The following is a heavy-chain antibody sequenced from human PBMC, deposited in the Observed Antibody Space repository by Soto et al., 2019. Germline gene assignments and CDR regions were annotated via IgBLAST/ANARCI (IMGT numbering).Heavy chain of an antibody. J-gene: IGHJ4*02. CDR1: GFTFSSYA. CDR2: ISGSGGST. Sequence: PGGSLRLSCAASGFTFSSYAMSWVRQAPGKGLEWVSAISGSGGSTYYADSVKGRFTISRDNSKNTLYLQMNSLRAEDTAVYYCAKGHNYYDSSGYSYYFDYWGQGTLVTVSS. D-gene: IGHD3-22*01. V-gene: IGHV3-23*01. CDR3: AKGHNYYDSSGYSYYFDY.